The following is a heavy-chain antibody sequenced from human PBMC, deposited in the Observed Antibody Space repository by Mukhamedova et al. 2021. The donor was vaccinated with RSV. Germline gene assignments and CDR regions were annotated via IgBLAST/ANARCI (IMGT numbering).Heavy chain of an antibody. V-gene: IGHV4-34*01. CDR2: INHSGST. CDR3: ARHAWRRELPYY. Sequence: EWIGEINHSGSTNYNPSLKSRVTISVDTSKNQFSLKLSSVTAADTAVYYCARHAWRRELPYYWGQGTLVTVSS. D-gene: IGHD1-26*01. J-gene: IGHJ4*02.